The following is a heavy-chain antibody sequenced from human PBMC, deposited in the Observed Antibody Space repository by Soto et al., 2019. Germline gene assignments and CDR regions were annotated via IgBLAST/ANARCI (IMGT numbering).Heavy chain of an antibody. CDR1: GFTFTSSA. CDR3: ASQPYGDYVNDY. J-gene: IGHJ4*02. CDR2: IVVGSGNT. D-gene: IGHD4-17*01. V-gene: IGHV1-58*02. Sequence: EASVKVSCKASGFTFTSSAMQWVRQARGQRLEWIGWIVVGSGNTNYAQKFQERVTITRDMSTSTAYMELSSLRSEDTAVYYCASQPYGDYVNDYWGQGTLVTVSS.